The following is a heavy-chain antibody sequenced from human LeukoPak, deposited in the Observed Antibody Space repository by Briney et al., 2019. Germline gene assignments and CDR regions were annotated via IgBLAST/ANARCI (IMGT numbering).Heavy chain of an antibody. CDR1: GFTFSSYA. D-gene: IGHD1-26*01. CDR3: AKDVGKWESLHFFDY. Sequence: PGGSLRLSCAASGFTFSSYAMSWVRQAPGKGLAWVSTISGGSGSTYCADSVKGRFTISRDNSKNTLYLQMNSLRGDDTAVYYCAKDVGKWESLHFFDYWGQGTLVTVSS. CDR2: ISGGSGST. J-gene: IGHJ4*02. V-gene: IGHV3-23*01.